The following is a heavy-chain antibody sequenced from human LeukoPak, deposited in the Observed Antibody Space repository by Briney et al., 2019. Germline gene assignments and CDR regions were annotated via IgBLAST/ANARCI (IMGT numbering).Heavy chain of an antibody. Sequence: GGSLRLSCAASGFTFSSYSMNWVRQAPGKGLEWVSSISSSSSYIYYADSVKGRFTISRDNAKNSLYLQMNNLRVEDTALYYCVKETGDLGRDFWGQGTLVTVSS. CDR2: ISSSSSYI. CDR3: VKETGDLGRDF. J-gene: IGHJ4*02. V-gene: IGHV3-21*01. CDR1: GFTFSSYS. D-gene: IGHD7-27*01.